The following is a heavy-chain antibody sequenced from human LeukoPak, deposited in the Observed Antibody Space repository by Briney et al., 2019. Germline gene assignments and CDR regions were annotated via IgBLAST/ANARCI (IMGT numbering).Heavy chain of an antibody. CDR2: IYYSGST. CDR3: ARRGGGGNPTDGASHL. D-gene: IGHD4-23*01. J-gene: IGHJ3*01. CDR1: GGSFSGYY. V-gene: IGHV4-59*08. Sequence: SETLSLTCAVYGGSFSGYYWSWIRQPPGKGLEWIGYIYYSGSTNYNPSPKSRVTISVDTSKNQFSLKLSSVTAADTAVYYCARRGGGGNPTDGASHLWGQGTMVTVSS.